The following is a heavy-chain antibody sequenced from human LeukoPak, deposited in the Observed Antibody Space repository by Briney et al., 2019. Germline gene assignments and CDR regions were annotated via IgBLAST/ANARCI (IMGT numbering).Heavy chain of an antibody. Sequence: SETLSLTCAVYGGSFSGYYLSWIRQPPGKGLEWIGEINHSGSTNYNPSLKSRVTISVDTSKNQFPLKLSSVTAADTAVYYCARSVRVVTATYDYWGQGTLVTVSS. CDR3: ARSVRVVTATYDY. CDR2: INHSGST. CDR1: GGSFSGYY. V-gene: IGHV4-34*01. D-gene: IGHD2-21*02. J-gene: IGHJ4*02.